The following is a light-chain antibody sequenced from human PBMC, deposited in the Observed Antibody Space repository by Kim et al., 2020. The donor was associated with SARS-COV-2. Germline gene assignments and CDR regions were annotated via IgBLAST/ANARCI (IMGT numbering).Light chain of an antibody. CDR2: SNN. V-gene: IGLV1-44*01. CDR3: AVWDDSLSGPV. CDR1: SSNIGSDT. J-gene: IGLJ2*01. Sequence: ELTQPPSASGTPGQRVTISCSGSSSNIGSDTVNWYQQVPGTAPKLLIYSNNQRPSGVPDRISGSKSGTSASLAISGLQSEDEADYYCAVWDDSLSGPVFGGGTQLTVL.